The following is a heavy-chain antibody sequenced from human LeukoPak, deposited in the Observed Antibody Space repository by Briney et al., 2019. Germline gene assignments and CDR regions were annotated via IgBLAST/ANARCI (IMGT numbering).Heavy chain of an antibody. CDR3: AKGSSPLQWLTHNDY. D-gene: IGHD6-19*01. CDR2: INGGAATI. V-gene: IGHV3-74*01. CDR1: GFTFSTSW. Sequence: GGSLRLSCAASGFTFSTSWMHWVRRAPGKGLVWVSRINGGAATISYAESVKGRFTISRDNAKNTLYLQMNSLRAEDTAVYYCAKGSSPLQWLTHNDYWGQGTLVTVSS. J-gene: IGHJ4*02.